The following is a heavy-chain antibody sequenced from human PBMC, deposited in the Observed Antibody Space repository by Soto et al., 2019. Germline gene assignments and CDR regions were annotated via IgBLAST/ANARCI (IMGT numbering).Heavy chain of an antibody. CDR1: GGSVSSGSYY. J-gene: IGHJ5*02. CDR2: IYYSGST. D-gene: IGHD6-6*01. CDR3: ARAPGIAARRQNWFDP. V-gene: IGHV4-61*01. Sequence: PSETLSLTCTVSGGSVSSGSYYWSWIRQPPGKGLEWIGYIYYSGSTNYNPSLKSRVTISVDTSKNQFSLKLSSVTAADTAVYYCARAPGIAARRQNWFDPWGQGTLVTVS.